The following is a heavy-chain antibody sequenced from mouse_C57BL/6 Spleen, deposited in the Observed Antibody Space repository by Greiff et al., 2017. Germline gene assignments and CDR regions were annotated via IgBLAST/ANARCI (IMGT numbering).Heavy chain of an antibody. V-gene: IGHV5-17*01. Sequence: EVPGVESGGGLVKPGGSLKLSCAASGFTFSDYGMHWVRQAPEKGLEWVAYISSGSSTIYYADTVKGRFTISRDNVKKTLFLQMTSLRSEDTAMYYCARGVITTVVDAMDYWGQGTSVTVSS. D-gene: IGHD1-1*01. CDR3: ARGVITTVVDAMDY. CDR2: ISSGSSTI. CDR1: GFTFSDYG. J-gene: IGHJ4*01.